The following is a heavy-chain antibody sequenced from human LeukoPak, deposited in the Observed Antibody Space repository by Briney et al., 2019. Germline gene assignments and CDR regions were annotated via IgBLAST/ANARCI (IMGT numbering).Heavy chain of an antibody. D-gene: IGHD6-13*01. Sequence: GESLKISCKGSGYSFTSYWIGWVRQMPGKSLEWMGIIYPGGSDTRYSPSFQGQVTISADKSISTAYRQWSSLKASDTAMYYCARRVEGIAAAGTVDGGFVDWGQGTLVTVSS. V-gene: IGHV5-51*01. J-gene: IGHJ4*02. CDR1: GYSFTSYW. CDR3: ARRVEGIAAAGTVDGGFVD. CDR2: IYPGGSDT.